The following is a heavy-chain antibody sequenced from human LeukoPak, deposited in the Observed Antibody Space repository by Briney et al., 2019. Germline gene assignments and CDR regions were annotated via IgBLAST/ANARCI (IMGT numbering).Heavy chain of an antibody. J-gene: IGHJ3*02. CDR1: RFTLRKYC. D-gene: IGHD3-16*01. CDR3: AKADATIGGAFDT. V-gene: IGHV3-23*01. Sequence: GALRLFCSASRFTLRKYCMRWVRPAPGGGPELPCIISGTADSKYYADSVKGRFIISRDNPRSTLYLEMNILRAEDTAVYYCAKADATIGGAFDTWGQGTMVIVSS. CDR2: ISGTADSK.